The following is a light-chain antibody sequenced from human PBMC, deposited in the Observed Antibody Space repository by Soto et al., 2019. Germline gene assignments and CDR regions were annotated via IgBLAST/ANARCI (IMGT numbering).Light chain of an antibody. J-gene: IGKJ1*01. CDR3: QQYNNWPQT. Sequence: EIVMTQSPGTLSASPGERATLSCRASQSVTTNLAWYQQKPGQVPRLVIYGASTRAADIPARFSGSGSGTEFTLTISSLQSEDFAEYHCQQYNNWPQTFGQGTKVDIK. CDR1: QSVTTN. V-gene: IGKV3-15*01. CDR2: GAS.